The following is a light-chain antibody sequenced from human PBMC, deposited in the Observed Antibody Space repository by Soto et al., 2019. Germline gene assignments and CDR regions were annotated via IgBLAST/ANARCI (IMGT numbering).Light chain of an antibody. J-gene: IGKJ4*01. CDR3: QQFYSWPVT. CDR2: GAS. CDR1: QTINNN. Sequence: VMTQAPSTLSVSPGERATLSCRASQTINNNVAWYQLKDGQVPRLLIYGASTRAADVPARFSGGGSGTEFTLTISSLQSEDFAGYYCQQFYSWPVTFGGGTKVEL. V-gene: IGKV3-15*01.